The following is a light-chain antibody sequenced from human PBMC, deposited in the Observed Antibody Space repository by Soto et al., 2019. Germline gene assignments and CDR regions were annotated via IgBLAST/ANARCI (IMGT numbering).Light chain of an antibody. Sequence: QSVLTQPPSASGTPGQRVTISCSGSSSNIGSNIVNWHQQVPGTAPKLLIYSNSQRPSGVPDRFSGSKSGTSASLAISGLQSEDEADYFCAAWDDSLNGHVFGTGTKVTVL. J-gene: IGLJ1*01. V-gene: IGLV1-44*01. CDR3: AAWDDSLNGHV. CDR2: SNS. CDR1: SSNIGSNI.